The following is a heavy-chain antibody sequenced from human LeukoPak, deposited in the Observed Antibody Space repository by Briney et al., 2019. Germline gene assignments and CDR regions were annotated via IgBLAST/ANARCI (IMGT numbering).Heavy chain of an antibody. J-gene: IGHJ4*02. CDR1: GGSISSSSYY. V-gene: IGHV4-61*01. CDR2: IYNSGGT. Sequence: SETLSLTCTVSGGSISSSSYYWSWIRQSPGKGLEWIGYIYNSGGTKYNPSLKSRLTISVDTSKNQFSLNLSSVTAADTAVYYCARGFAVASDYWGQGTLVTVSS. D-gene: IGHD6-19*01. CDR3: ARGFAVASDY.